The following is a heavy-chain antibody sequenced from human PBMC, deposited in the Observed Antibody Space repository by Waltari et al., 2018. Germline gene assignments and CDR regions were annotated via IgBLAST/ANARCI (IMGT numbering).Heavy chain of an antibody. D-gene: IGHD1-7*01. CDR2: ISGSSGST. CDR1: GFTFSSYA. Sequence: EVQLLESGGGLVQPGGSLRLSCAASGFTFSSYAMSWVRQAPGKGLEWVSVISGSSGSTNYGDSVKGRFTISRGNSKNTLYLQMGSLRAEDRAVYYCARVGGWNYDYWGQGTLVTVSS. V-gene: IGHV3-23*01. CDR3: ARVGGWNYDY. J-gene: IGHJ4*02.